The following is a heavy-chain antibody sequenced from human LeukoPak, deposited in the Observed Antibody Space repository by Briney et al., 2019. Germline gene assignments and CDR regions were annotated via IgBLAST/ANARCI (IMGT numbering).Heavy chain of an antibody. CDR2: INPNSGGT. CDR3: ASLSVWSLSVYSSGWYRHGMDV. Sequence: ASVKVSCKASGYTFTGYYMHWVRQAPGQGLEWMGWINPNSGGTNYAQTFQGRVTMTRDTSISTAYMELSRLRSDDTAVYYCASLSVWSLSVYSSGWYRHGMDVWGQGTTVTVSS. CDR1: GYTFTGYY. V-gene: IGHV1-2*02. D-gene: IGHD6-19*01. J-gene: IGHJ6*02.